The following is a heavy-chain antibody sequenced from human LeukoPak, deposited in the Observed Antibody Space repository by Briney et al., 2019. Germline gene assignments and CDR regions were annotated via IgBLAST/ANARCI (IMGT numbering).Heavy chain of an antibody. J-gene: IGHJ6*04. D-gene: IGHD3-10*01. CDR2: INAGNGNT. CDR1: RYTFTSYA. V-gene: IGHV1-3*01. CDR3: ARVRMVRGVISYYDGMDV. Sequence: ASVRVSCMPSRYTFTSYALHWVRQAPGQRLEWMGWINAGNGNTKYSQKFQGRVTITRDTSASTAYMELSSLRSEDTAVYYCARVRMVRGVISYYDGMDVWGKGTTVTVSS.